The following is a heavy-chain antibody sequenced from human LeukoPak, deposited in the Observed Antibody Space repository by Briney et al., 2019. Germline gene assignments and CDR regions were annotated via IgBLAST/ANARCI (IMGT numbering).Heavy chain of an antibody. CDR2: ISSSSSYI. Sequence: PGGSLRLSCAASGFTFSSYSMNWVRQAPGKGLEWVSSISSSSSYIYYADSVKGRFTISRDNAKNSLYLQMNSLRAKDTAVYYCARGAAAAYYFDYWGQGTLVTVSS. J-gene: IGHJ4*02. CDR1: GFTFSSYS. V-gene: IGHV3-21*01. D-gene: IGHD6-13*01. CDR3: ARGAAAAYYFDY.